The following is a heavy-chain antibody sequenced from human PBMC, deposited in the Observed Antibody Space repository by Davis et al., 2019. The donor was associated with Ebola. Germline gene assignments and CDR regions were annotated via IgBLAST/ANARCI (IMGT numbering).Heavy chain of an antibody. D-gene: IGHD2-8*02. CDR1: GYTFTTYW. V-gene: IGHV5-51*01. CDR2: IFPGDSDT. J-gene: IGHJ4*02. CDR3: ARHGRLSTGRGGLDY. Sequence: GESLKISCKASGYTFTTYWIGWVRQMPGKGLEWMGIIFPGDSDTRYSPSFQGRVTISADKSISTAYLHWSSLKASDTAIYYCARHGRLSTGRGGLDYWGQGTLVTVSS.